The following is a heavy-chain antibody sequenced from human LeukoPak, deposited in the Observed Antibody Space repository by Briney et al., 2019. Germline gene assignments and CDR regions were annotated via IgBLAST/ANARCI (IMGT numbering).Heavy chain of an antibody. D-gene: IGHD6-19*01. V-gene: IGHV1-3*04. J-gene: IGHJ6*02. Sequence: ASVKVSCKASGYTLSQYAMHWVRQAPGQRPEWMGWINSGNSNTKYDQKFQGRVTITRNTSANTAYMELSSLRSEDTAVYYCAREQWLGSFYYYYYGLDVWGQGTTVTVSS. CDR1: GYTLSQYA. CDR3: AREQWLGSFYYYYYGLDV. CDR2: INSGNSNT.